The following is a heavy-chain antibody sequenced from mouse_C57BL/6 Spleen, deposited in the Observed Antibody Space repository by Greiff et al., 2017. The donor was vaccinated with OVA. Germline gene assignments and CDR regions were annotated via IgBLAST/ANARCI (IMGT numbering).Heavy chain of an antibody. CDR2: TFYSGIT. CDR1: GFSINSDCY. D-gene: IGHD1-1*01. CDR3: ARGYYYGSSYDYAMDY. J-gene: IGHJ4*01. Sequence: EVKVVESGPSLVRPSQTLSLTCTVTGFSINSDCYWIWIRQFPGNKLEYIGYTFYSGITYYNPSLESRTYITRDTSKNQFSLKLSSVTTEDTATYYCARGYYYGSSYDYAMDYWGQGTSVTVSS. V-gene: IGHV3-3*01.